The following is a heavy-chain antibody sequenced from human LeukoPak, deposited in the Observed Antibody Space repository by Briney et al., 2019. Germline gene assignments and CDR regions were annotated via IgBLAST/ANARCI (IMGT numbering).Heavy chain of an antibody. CDR3: ARAVDLRYSDILTFDY. V-gene: IGHV4-59*08. D-gene: IGHD5-12*01. Sequence: SETLSLTCTVSGGSISSYYWSWIRQPPGKGLEWIGYIYYSGSTNYNPSLKSRVTISVDTSKNQFSLKLSSVTAADTAVYYCARAVDLRYSDILTFDYWGQGTLVTVSS. J-gene: IGHJ4*02. CDR1: GGSISSYY. CDR2: IYYSGST.